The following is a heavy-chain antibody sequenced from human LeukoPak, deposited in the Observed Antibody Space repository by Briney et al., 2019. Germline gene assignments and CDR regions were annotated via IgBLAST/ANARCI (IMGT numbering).Heavy chain of an antibody. V-gene: IGHV3-23*01. J-gene: IGHJ4*02. CDR3: ARGGYCSSTSCCFDY. CDR1: GFTFSSYA. CDR2: ISGSGGST. D-gene: IGHD2-2*01. Sequence: GGSLRLSCAASGFTFSSYAMSWVRQAPGKGLEWVSAISGSGGSTYHADSVKGRFTISRHNSKNTLYLQMNSLRAEDTAVYYCARGGYCSSTSCCFDYWGQGTLVTVSS.